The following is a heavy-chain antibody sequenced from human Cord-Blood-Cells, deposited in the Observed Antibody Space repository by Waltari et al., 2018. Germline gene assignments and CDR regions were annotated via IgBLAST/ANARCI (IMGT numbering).Heavy chain of an antibody. J-gene: IGHJ4*02. V-gene: IGHV1-2*04. CDR2: INPNSGGT. CDR1: GYTFTGYY. CDR3: ARGGESMLYEGASPFDY. Sequence: QVQLVQSGAEVKKPGASVKVSCKASGYTFTGYYMHWVRQAPGQGLEWRGWINPNSGGTNEAQKFQGWVTMTRDTSISTAYMELSRLRSDDTAVYYCARGGESMLYEGASPFDYWGQGTLVTVSS. D-gene: IGHD2-8*01.